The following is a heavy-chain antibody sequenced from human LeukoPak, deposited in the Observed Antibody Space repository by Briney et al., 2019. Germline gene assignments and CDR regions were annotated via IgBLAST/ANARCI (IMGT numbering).Heavy chain of an antibody. Sequence: GGSLRLSCAASGFTFSSYGMHWVRQAPGKGLEWVAVIWYDGSNKYYADSVKGRFTISGDNSKNTLYLQMNSLRAEDTAVYYCASRSRQWLGVDYWGQGTLVTVSS. J-gene: IGHJ4*02. CDR1: GFTFSSYG. V-gene: IGHV3-33*01. CDR3: ASRSRQWLGVDY. D-gene: IGHD6-19*01. CDR2: IWYDGSNK.